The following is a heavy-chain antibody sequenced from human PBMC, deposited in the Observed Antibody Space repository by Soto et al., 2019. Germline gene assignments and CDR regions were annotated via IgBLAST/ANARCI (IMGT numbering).Heavy chain of an antibody. J-gene: IGHJ4*02. D-gene: IGHD1-1*01. CDR1: GFSLTSRPMG. V-gene: IGHV2-5*02. CDR2: IYWDDDK. CDR3: AHRLSGYNWNGGYVDY. Sequence: QITLKESAPTRVKPTQTLTLTCTFSGFSLTSRPMGVGWIRQPPGKALEWLAFIYWDDDKRYSPSLRSRRTITKDTSGNQVVLTMTNMDAVDTATYYCAHRLSGYNWNGGYVDYWGQGALVTVSS.